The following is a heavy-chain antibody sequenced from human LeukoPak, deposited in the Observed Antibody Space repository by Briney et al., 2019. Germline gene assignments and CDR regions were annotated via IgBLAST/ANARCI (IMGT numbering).Heavy chain of an antibody. CDR3: ARDYPSGDYGDYDWYFDL. CDR1: GFTFSDYY. V-gene: IGHV3-11*06. J-gene: IGHJ2*01. CDR2: ISSSSSYI. Sequence: GGSLRLSCAASGFTFSDYYMSWIRQAPGEGLEWVSSISSSSSYIYYADSVKGRFTISRDNAKNSLYLQMNSLRAEDTAVYYCARDYPSGDYGDYDWYFDLWGRGTLVTDSS. D-gene: IGHD4-17*01.